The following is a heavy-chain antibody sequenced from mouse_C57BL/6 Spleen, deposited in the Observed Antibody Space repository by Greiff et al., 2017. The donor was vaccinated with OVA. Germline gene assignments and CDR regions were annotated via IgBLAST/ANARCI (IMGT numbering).Heavy chain of an antibody. J-gene: IGHJ2*01. CDR2: IRNKANNHAT. D-gene: IGHD1-1*01. CDR3: TRQGYYYGSSFYFDY. Sequence: EVKLMESGGGLVQPGGSMKLSCAASGFTFSDAWMDWVRQSPEKGLEWVAEIRNKANNHATYYAESVKGRFTISRDDSKSSVYLQMNSLRAEDTGIYYCTRQGYYYGSSFYFDYWGQGTTLTVSS. CDR1: GFTFSDAW. V-gene: IGHV6-6*01.